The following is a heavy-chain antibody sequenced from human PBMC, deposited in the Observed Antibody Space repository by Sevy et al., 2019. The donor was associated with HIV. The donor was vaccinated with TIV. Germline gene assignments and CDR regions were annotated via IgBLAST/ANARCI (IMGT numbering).Heavy chain of an antibody. V-gene: IGHV3-7*01. J-gene: IGHJ4*02. CDR3: VRAIAADGSF. D-gene: IGHD6-13*01. Sequence: GGSLRLSCAASGFSFSWYWMSWVRQTPEKGLEWVANIKQDGSVKYYVDSVKGRFTISRDNARNLLYLQMNSLRAEDTALYYCVRAIAADGSFWGQGTLVTVSS. CDR2: IKQDGSVK. CDR1: GFSFSWYW.